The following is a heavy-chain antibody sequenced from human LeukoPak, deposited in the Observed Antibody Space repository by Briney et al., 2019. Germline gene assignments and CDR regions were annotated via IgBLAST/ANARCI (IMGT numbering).Heavy chain of an antibody. V-gene: IGHV1-8*01. Sequence: GASVKVSCKASGYTFTSYDINWVRQATGQGLEWMGWMNPNSGNTGYAQKFQGRVTMTRNTSISTAYMELSGLRSEDTAVYYCARDSGPWLTVSSVVTAKQLGGYYYYYGMDVWGQGTTVTVSS. CDR1: GYTFTSYD. J-gene: IGHJ6*02. CDR3: ARDSGPWLTVSSVVTAKQLGGYYYYYGMDV. CDR2: MNPNSGNT. D-gene: IGHD2-21*02.